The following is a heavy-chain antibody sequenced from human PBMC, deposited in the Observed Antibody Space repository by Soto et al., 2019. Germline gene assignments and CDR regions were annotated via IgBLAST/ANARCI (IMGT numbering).Heavy chain of an antibody. V-gene: IGHV4-31*03. D-gene: IGHD3-16*02. J-gene: IGHJ5*02. CDR2: IYSSGRT. CDR1: GGSINSDEFY. Sequence: QVQLQESGPGLVKPSQTLSLTCSLSGGSINSDEFYWTWIRQSPGKGLEWIGYIYSSGRTHYNPSLKSRINISLDTSNNLLSLRLSSVTGADTAVYYCARMGLHLGELSRNWFDPWGRGTLVTVSS. CDR3: ARMGLHLGELSRNWFDP.